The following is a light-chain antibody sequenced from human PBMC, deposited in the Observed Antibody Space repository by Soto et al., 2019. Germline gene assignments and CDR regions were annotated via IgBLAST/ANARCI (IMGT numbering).Light chain of an antibody. J-gene: IGKJ4*01. V-gene: IGKV1-39*01. Sequence: DVRMTQSPSSLSASVGDTITITCRASRTINTYLNWFQQEPGEPPRLLIYGASTLHDGVPSRFSGSGSGADFTLTISGLQPEDFASYHCQQTYSDISFGGGTKV. CDR2: GAS. CDR1: RTINTY. CDR3: QQTYSDIS.